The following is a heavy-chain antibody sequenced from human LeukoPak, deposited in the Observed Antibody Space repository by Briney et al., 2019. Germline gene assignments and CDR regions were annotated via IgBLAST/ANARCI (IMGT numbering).Heavy chain of an antibody. CDR1: GGSISSYY. CDR2: IYYSGNT. J-gene: IGHJ3*02. V-gene: IGHV4-59*01. Sequence: SETLSLTCTVSGGSISSYYWSWIRQPPGKGLEWIGYIYYSGNTDYNPSLKSRVTISVDTSKNQFSLRLNSVTAADTAVYYCARYRNEALFAFDIWGQGTMVTVSS. CDR3: ARYRNEALFAFDI. D-gene: IGHD1-14*01.